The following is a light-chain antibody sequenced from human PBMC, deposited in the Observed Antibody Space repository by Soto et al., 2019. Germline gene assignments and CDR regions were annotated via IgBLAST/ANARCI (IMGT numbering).Light chain of an antibody. CDR3: LQDYTYPYT. CDR1: DDITNY. CDR2: DAS. V-gene: IGKV1-6*01. Sequence: AIQLTQSPSSLSASVGDRVTVTCRASDDITNYLAWYQQKAGKAPKLLIYDASTLYSGVPSRFSGSGSGTDFTLTSSSLQAEDFATYYCLQDYTYPYTFGQGTKVDIK. J-gene: IGKJ2*01.